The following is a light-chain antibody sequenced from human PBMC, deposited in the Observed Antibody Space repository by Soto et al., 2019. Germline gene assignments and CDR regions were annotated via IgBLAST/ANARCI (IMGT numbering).Light chain of an antibody. Sequence: EIVLTQSPATLSLSPGERATLSCRASQSVSSYLAWYQQKPGQAPRLLIYDAFNRATGIPARFSGSGSGTDFTLTISSLEPEDFVVYYCQQRSSWPFTFGPGTKVDI. CDR1: QSVSSY. J-gene: IGKJ3*01. CDR2: DAF. CDR3: QQRSSWPFT. V-gene: IGKV3-11*01.